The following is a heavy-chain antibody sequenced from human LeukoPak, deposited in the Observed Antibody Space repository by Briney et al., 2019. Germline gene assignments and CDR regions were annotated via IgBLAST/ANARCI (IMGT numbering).Heavy chain of an antibody. V-gene: IGHV1-2*02. Sequence: ASMKVSCKASGYTFTAYYMHWVRQAPGQGLEWMGWINPNTGGTNYAQKFQGRVTMTRATSISTAYMELSSLTSDDTAVYFCARDDSFQFDSWGQGTLVTVSS. CDR1: GYTFTAYY. CDR2: INPNTGGT. D-gene: IGHD5-18*01. CDR3: ARDDSFQFDS. J-gene: IGHJ4*02.